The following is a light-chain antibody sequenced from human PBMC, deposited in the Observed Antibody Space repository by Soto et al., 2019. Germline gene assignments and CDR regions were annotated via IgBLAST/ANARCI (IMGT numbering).Light chain of an antibody. V-gene: IGKV1-39*01. Sequence: DIQMTQSPSSLSASVGDRVTITCRASQSISSYLNWYQQKPXKAPKLLIYAASSLQSGVPSRFSGSGSGTDFTLTISSLQPQDFATYYCQQSYSTPRTFGQGTKVEIK. CDR1: QSISSY. CDR3: QQSYSTPRT. J-gene: IGKJ1*01. CDR2: AAS.